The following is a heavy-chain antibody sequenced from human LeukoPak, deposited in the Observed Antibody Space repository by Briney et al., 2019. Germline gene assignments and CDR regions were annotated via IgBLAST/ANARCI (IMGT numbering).Heavy chain of an antibody. CDR3: ATALDFWSGHYTFDY. D-gene: IGHD3-3*01. CDR2: INAGNGNT. J-gene: IGHJ4*02. CDR1: GYTFTSYA. V-gene: IGHV1-3*01. Sequence: ASVKVSCKASGYTFTSYAMHWVRQAPGQRLEWMGWINAGNGNTKYSQKFQGRVTITRDTSASTAYMELSSLRSEDTAVYYCATALDFWSGHYTFDYWGQGTLVTVSS.